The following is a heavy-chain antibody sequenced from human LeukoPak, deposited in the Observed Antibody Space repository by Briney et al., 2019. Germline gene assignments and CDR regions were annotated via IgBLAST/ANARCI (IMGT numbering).Heavy chain of an antibody. J-gene: IGHJ6*02. CDR1: GFTFSGYS. CDR2: IKQDGSEE. Sequence: GGSLRLSCAASGFTFSGYSINWVRQAPGKGLEWVANIKQDGSEEVYVDSLKGRFTISRDNAKNSLFLQMNTLRAEDTAVYYCARDPYSSTWSYGMDVWGQGTTVTVSS. D-gene: IGHD6-6*01. V-gene: IGHV3-7*05. CDR3: ARDPYSSTWSYGMDV.